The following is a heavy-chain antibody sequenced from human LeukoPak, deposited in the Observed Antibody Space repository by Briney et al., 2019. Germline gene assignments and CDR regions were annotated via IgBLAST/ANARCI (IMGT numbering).Heavy chain of an antibody. V-gene: IGHV3-64*04. J-gene: IGHJ4*02. D-gene: IGHD3-22*01. Sequence: GGSLRLSCSASGFTFSNYAMYWVRQAPGKGLEYISAISSNGGSTYYADSVKGRFTISRDNSKNTLYVHMNSLRAEDTAVYYCAKAGDRNYFDYWGQGALVTVSS. CDR3: AKAGDRNYFDY. CDR2: ISSNGGST. CDR1: GFTFSNYA.